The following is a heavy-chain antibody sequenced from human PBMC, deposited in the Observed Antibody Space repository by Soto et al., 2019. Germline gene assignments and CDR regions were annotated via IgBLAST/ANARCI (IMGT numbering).Heavy chain of an antibody. V-gene: IGHV4-59*08. Sequence: GKGLEWIGYIYYSGSTNYNPSLKSRVTISVDTSKNQFSLKLSSVTAADTAVYYCARRQRNYCSSTSCGGDYYYYYYCMGVWGKATTVTVSS. CDR2: IYYSGST. CDR3: ARRQRNYCSSTSCGGDYYYYYYCMGV. J-gene: IGHJ6*03. D-gene: IGHD2-2*01.